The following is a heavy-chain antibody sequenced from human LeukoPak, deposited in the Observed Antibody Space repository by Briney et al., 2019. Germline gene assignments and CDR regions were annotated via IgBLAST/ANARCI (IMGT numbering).Heavy chain of an antibody. CDR3: ARGFGYYDSSGFDY. D-gene: IGHD3-22*01. Sequence: SETLSLTCTVSGGSISSYYWSWIRQPAGKGLGWIGRIYTSGSTNYNPSLKSRVTMSVDTSKNQFSLKLSSVTAADTAVYYCARGFGYYDSSGFDYWGQGTLVTVSS. J-gene: IGHJ4*02. CDR1: GGSISSYY. V-gene: IGHV4-4*07. CDR2: IYTSGST.